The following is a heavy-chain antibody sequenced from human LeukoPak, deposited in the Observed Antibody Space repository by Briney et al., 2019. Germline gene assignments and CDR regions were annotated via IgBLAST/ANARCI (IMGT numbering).Heavy chain of an antibody. CDR3: ARVGGRFSYGYVDY. Sequence: SETLSLTCTVSGGSISSGDYYWSWIRQPPGKGLEWIGYISYSGSTYYNLSLKSRVTISVDTSKNQFSLKLRSVTAADTAVYYCARVGGRFSYGYVDYWGQGTLVTVSS. CDR2: ISYSGST. CDR1: GGSISSGDYY. V-gene: IGHV4-30-4*01. J-gene: IGHJ4*02. D-gene: IGHD5-18*01.